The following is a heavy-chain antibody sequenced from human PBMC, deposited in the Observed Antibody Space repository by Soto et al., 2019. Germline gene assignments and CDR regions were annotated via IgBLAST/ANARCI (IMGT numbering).Heavy chain of an antibody. CDR3: ARSIAVAGIFKEVNWFDP. V-gene: IGHV4-59*01. CDR1: GGSISSYY. J-gene: IGHJ5*02. D-gene: IGHD6-19*01. Sequence: SETLSLTCTVSGGSISSYYWSLIRQPPGKGLECIWYIYYSGSTNYNPSLKSRVTISVDTSKNQFSLKLSSVTAADTAVYYCARSIAVAGIFKEVNWFDPWGQGTLVTVSS. CDR2: IYYSGST.